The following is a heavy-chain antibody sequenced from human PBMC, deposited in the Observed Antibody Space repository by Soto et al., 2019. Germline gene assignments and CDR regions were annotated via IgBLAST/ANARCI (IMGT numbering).Heavy chain of an antibody. J-gene: IGHJ6*02. D-gene: IGHD2-2*01. CDR3: ARPLYCSTTSCNYYYYGLDV. Sequence: EVQLLESGGGLVQPGGSLRLSCVASEFAFSTSAMNWVRQAPGQGLEWVSAISGSGSYTYYADSVKGRFTISRDNSKSTLYLYLSRLRAEDTAVYYCARPLYCSTTSCNYYYYGLDVWGQGTTVTVSS. CDR1: EFAFSTSA. V-gene: IGHV3-23*01. CDR2: ISGSGSYT.